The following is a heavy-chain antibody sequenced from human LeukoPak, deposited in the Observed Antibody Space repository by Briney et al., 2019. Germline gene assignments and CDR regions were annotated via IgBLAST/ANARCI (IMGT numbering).Heavy chain of an antibody. CDR1: GGTFSSYA. CDR2: IIPIFSTA. CDR3: ARGPAAAIPFDP. V-gene: IGHV1-69*13. D-gene: IGHD2-2*02. J-gene: IGHJ5*02. Sequence: ASVKVSCKASGGTFSSYAISWVRQAPGQGLEWMGGIIPIFSTANYAQKFQGRVTITADESTSTAYMELSSLRSEDTAAYYCARGPAAAIPFDPWGQGTLVTVSS.